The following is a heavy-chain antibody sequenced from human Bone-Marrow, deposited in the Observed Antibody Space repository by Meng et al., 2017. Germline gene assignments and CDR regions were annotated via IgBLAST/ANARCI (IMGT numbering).Heavy chain of an antibody. CDR2: INHSGST. J-gene: IGHJ3*02. D-gene: IGHD3-10*01. CDR1: GGSFSDYY. Sequence: SETLSLTCVVSGGSFSDYYWSWIRQPPGKGLEWIGEINHSGSTNYNPSLESRDTMSVDTSKNQFSLKLGPVTAADTAVYYCARERYYYGSGSYIDAFDIWGQGTRVTVSS. V-gene: IGHV4-34*01. CDR3: ARERYYYGSGSYIDAFDI.